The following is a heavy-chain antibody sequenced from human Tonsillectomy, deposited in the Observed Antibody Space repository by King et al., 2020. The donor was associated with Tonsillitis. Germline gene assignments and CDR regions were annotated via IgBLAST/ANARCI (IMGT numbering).Heavy chain of an antibody. Sequence: VQLVESGGGVVQPGRSLRLSCAASGFTFSSYAMHLVRQAPGKGLEWVAVISYDESNKYYVDSVKGRLTISRDNSKNTLYLQMNSLRAEETAVYYCARVVRSSGWSYYFDYWGQGTLVTVSS. J-gene: IGHJ4*02. CDR2: ISYDESNK. CDR1: GFTFSSYA. V-gene: IGHV3-30*16. D-gene: IGHD6-19*01. CDR3: ARVVRSSGWSYYFDY.